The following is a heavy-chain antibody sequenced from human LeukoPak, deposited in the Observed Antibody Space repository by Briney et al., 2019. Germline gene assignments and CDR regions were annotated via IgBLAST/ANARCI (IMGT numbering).Heavy chain of an antibody. Sequence: GGSLRLSCAASGFTFSSYAMSWVRQTPGKGLEWVSSISYSGGSTHYADSVKGRFTISRDNSKNTLCLQMNSLRAEDTAVYYCVKSGSGSYYNPDFDYWGQGTLVTVSS. CDR2: ISYSGGST. V-gene: IGHV3-23*01. J-gene: IGHJ4*02. D-gene: IGHD3-10*01. CDR3: VKSGSGSYYNPDFDY. CDR1: GFTFSSYA.